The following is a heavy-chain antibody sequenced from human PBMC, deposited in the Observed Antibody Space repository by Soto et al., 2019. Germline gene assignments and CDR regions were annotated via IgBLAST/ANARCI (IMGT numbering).Heavy chain of an antibody. V-gene: IGHV3-33*01. CDR3: ARDIDWYSNSSGFDN. D-gene: IGHD1-26*01. J-gene: IGHJ4*02. CDR1: GFTFSSYG. CDR2: IWYDGSNK. Sequence: LRLSCAASGFTFSSYGMHWVRQAPGKGLEWVAVIWYDGSNKHYADPVKGRFTISRDNSKNTLSLQMNSLRAEDTAIYYCARDIDWYSNSSGFDNWGQGTLVTVSS.